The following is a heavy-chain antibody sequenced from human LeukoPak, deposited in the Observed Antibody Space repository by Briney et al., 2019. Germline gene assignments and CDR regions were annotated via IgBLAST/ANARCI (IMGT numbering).Heavy chain of an antibody. Sequence: PSQTLSLTCTVSGGSISSGSYYWSWIRQPAGKGLEWLGCICTSGSTNNNPSLTSRVTISVHTSKNQFSLKQSSVTAADTAVYYCARDDYSSGWVSFDLWGQGTLVTVSS. V-gene: IGHV4-61*02. D-gene: IGHD4-11*01. CDR2: ICTSGST. CDR1: GGSISSGSYY. CDR3: ARDDYSSGWVSFDL. J-gene: IGHJ5*02.